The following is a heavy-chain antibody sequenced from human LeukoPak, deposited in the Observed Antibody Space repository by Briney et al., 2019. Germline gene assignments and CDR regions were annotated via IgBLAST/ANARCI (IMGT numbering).Heavy chain of an antibody. CDR2: IHSSSGSI. Sequence: GGSLRLSCAASGFNFTNYNMNWVRQAPGKGLEWVSSIHSSSGSIYYADSLKGRFTISRDNAKNSLYLQMNSLRAEDTAVYYCANLPLWGQGTLVTVSS. V-gene: IGHV3-21*01. J-gene: IGHJ4*02. CDR3: ANLPL. CDR1: GFNFTNYN.